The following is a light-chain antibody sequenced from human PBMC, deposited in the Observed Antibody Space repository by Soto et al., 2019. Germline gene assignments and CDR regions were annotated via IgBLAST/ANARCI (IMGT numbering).Light chain of an antibody. J-gene: IGKJ2*01. V-gene: IGKV3-15*01. Sequence: EIVMTQSPATLSVSPGERATLSCRASQTVSSNLAWYQQKPGQAPRLLIHGASTRATGVPARFSGSGCGTEFTLTIPSLQSEDFAVYYCQQYHNWPPQYTFGQGTKLQIK. CDR2: GAS. CDR3: QQYHNWPPQYT. CDR1: QTVSSN.